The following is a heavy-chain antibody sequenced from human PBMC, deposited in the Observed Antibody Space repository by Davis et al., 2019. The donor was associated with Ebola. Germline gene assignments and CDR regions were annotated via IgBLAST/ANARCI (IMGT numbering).Heavy chain of an antibody. V-gene: IGHV3-21*01. CDR1: GFTFSSYS. J-gene: IGHJ4*02. Sequence: GESLKISCAASGFTFSSYSMNWVRQAPGKGLEWVSSISSSSSYIYYADSVKGRFTISRDNAKNSLYLQMNSLRDEDTAVYYCARGLVTIWGQGTLVTVSS. CDR3: ARGLVTI. D-gene: IGHD3-3*01. CDR2: ISSSSSYI.